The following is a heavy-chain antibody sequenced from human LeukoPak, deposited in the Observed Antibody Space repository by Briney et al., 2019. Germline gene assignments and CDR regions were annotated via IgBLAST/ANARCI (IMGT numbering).Heavy chain of an antibody. V-gene: IGHV3-7*01. CDR1: GFTFSSYW. D-gene: IGHD6-19*01. CDR3: AREAGSGWYLMRY. J-gene: IGHJ4*02. CDR2: IKQDGNEK. Sequence: PGGSLRLSCAASGFTFSSYWMSWVRQAPGKGLEWVANIKQDGNEKYYVDSVEGRFTISRDNAKNSLYLQMNSLRAEDTAVYYCAREAGSGWYLMRYWGQGTLVTVSS.